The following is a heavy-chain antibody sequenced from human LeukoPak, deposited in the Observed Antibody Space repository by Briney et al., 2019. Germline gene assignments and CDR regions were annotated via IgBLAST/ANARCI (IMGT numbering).Heavy chain of an antibody. Sequence: SETLSLTCAVYGGSFSGYYWSWIRQPPGKGLEWIGEINHSGSTNYNPSLKSRVTISVDTSKNQFSLKLSSVTAADTAVYYCAKTPYFYYYGMDVWGQGTTVTVSS. V-gene: IGHV4-34*01. CDR1: GGSFSGYY. CDR2: INHSGST. CDR3: AKTPYFYYYGMDV. J-gene: IGHJ6*02.